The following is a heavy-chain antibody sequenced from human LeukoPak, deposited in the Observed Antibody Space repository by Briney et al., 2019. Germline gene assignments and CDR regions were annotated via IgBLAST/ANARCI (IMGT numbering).Heavy chain of an antibody. J-gene: IGHJ4*02. CDR2: ISAYNGNT. CDR1: GYTFSRYV. D-gene: IGHD2-15*01. Sequence: ASVKVSCKASGYTFSRYVITWVRQAPGQGLGWMGWISAYNGNTDYAQNLQGRVTMTTNTSTNTTYMELRSLRSDDTAVYYCARLSILVLAPLDYWGQGTLVTVSS. V-gene: IGHV1-18*01. CDR3: ARLSILVLAPLDY.